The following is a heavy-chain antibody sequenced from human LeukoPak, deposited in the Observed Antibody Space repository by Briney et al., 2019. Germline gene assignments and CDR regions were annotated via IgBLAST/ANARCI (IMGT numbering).Heavy chain of an antibody. D-gene: IGHD3-9*01. CDR3: ARAPDILTGYYFGYFDY. V-gene: IGHV4-39*07. CDR2: VSYSGST. CDR1: GFTFSSYA. Sequence: GSLRLSCAASGFTFSSYAMSWVRQPPGKGLEWVGCVSYSGSTYYNPSLKSRVTISRHTSKNQLSLQLSSVTAADTAVYFCARAPDILTGYYFGYFDYWGQGNLVTVSS. J-gene: IGHJ4*02.